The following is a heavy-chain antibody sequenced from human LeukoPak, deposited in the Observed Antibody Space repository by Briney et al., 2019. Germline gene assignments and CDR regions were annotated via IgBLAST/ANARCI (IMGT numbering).Heavy chain of an antibody. CDR3: AKDRVSSTSCYYFDY. CDR1: GFTFSSYG. CDR2: ISYDGSNK. J-gene: IGHJ4*02. Sequence: GRSLRLSCAASGFTFSSYGMHWVRQAPGKGLEWVAVISYDGSNKYYADSVKGRFTISRDNSKNTLYLQMNSLRAEDTAVYYCAKDRVSSTSCYYFDYWGQGTLVTVSS. V-gene: IGHV3-30*18. D-gene: IGHD2-2*01.